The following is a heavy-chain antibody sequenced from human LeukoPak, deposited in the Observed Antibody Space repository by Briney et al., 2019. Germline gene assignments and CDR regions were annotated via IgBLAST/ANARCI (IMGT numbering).Heavy chain of an antibody. CDR3: TREVLAAFDI. J-gene: IGHJ3*02. V-gene: IGHV3-33*01. D-gene: IGHD3-3*02. Sequence: PGRSLRLSCAASGFTFSSYGMHWVRQAPGKGLEWVAVIWYDGSNKYYADSVKGRFTISRDNSKNTLYLQMNSLRAEDTAVYYCTREVLAAFDIWGQGTMVTVSS. CDR1: GFTFSSYG. CDR2: IWYDGSNK.